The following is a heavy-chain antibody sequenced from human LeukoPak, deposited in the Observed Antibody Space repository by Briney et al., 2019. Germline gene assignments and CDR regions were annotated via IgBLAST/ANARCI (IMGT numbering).Heavy chain of an antibody. CDR1: GGSFSGYY. CDR2: INHSEST. CDR3: ARLGLGTSSGWYFGY. J-gene: IGHJ4*02. Sequence: SETLSLTCAVYGGSFSGYYWSWIRQPPGKGLEWIGEINHSESTNYNPSLKSRVTISVDTSKNQFSLKLSSVTAADTAVYYCARLGLGTSSGWYFGYWGQGTLVTVSS. V-gene: IGHV4-34*01. D-gene: IGHD6-19*01.